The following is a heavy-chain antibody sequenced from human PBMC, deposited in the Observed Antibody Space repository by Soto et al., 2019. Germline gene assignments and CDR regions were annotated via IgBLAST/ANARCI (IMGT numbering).Heavy chain of an antibody. V-gene: IGHV3-11*06. Sequence: PGGSLRLSCAASGFTFSDSYMTWIRQAPGKGLEWVSYISGSGRDTNYADSVKGRFTISRDNAKNTVYLQMNSLRAEDTAVYYCARGDGDYYDGNGYLGRHWGQGTLVTVSS. J-gene: IGHJ4*02. CDR2: ISGSGRDT. D-gene: IGHD3-22*01. CDR3: ARGDGDYYDGNGYLGRH. CDR1: GFTFSDSY.